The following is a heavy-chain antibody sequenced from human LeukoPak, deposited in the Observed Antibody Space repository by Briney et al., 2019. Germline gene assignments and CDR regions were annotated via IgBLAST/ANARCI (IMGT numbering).Heavy chain of an antibody. CDR1: GYTFTGYC. J-gene: IGHJ6*02. CDR3: ARDSYCSSTSCYYYYGMDV. D-gene: IGHD2-2*01. CDR2: INPNSGGT. V-gene: IGHV1-2*02. Sequence: ASVKVSCKASGYTFTGYCMHWVRQAPGQGLEWMGWINPNSGGTNYAQKFQGRVTMTRDTSISTAYMELSRLRSDDTAVYYCARDSYCSSTSCYYYYGMDVWGQGTTVTVSS.